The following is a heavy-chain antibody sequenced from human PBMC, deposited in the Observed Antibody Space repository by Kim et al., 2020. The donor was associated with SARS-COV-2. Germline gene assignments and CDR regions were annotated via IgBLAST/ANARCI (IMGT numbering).Heavy chain of an antibody. J-gene: IGHJ4*02. Sequence: PSLKSRVTISVDTSKNQFSLKLSSVTAADTAVYYCARFPLMITFGGVSDYWGQGTLVTVSS. V-gene: IGHV4-39*01. D-gene: IGHD3-16*01. CDR3: ARFPLMITFGGVSDY.